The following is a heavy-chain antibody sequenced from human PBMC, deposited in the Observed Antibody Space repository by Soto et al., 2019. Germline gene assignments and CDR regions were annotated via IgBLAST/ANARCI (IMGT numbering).Heavy chain of an antibody. CDR3: ARGGYSYGYYYYYGMDV. J-gene: IGHJ6*02. CDR2: ISAYNGNT. Sequence: ASVKVSCKASGYTFTSYGISWVRQAPGQGLEWMGWISAYNGNTNYAQKLQGRVTMTTDTSTSTAYMGLRSLRSDDTAVYYCARGGYSYGYYYYYGMDVWGQGTTVTVS. D-gene: IGHD5-18*01. V-gene: IGHV1-18*04. CDR1: GYTFTSYG.